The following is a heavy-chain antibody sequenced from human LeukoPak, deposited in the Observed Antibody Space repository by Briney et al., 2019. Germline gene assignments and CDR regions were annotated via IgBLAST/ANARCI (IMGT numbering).Heavy chain of an antibody. V-gene: IGHV4-61*01. Sequence: SETLSLTCTVSGGSISSGSYYWSWIRQPPGKGLEWIGYIYYSGSTNYNPSLKSRVTISVDTSKNQFSLKLSSVTAADTAVYYCARSVEGYCSGGSCYSYYYYMDVWGKGTTVTVSS. CDR1: GGSISSGSYY. CDR2: IYYSGST. CDR3: ARSVEGYCSGGSCYSYYYYMDV. J-gene: IGHJ6*03. D-gene: IGHD2-15*01.